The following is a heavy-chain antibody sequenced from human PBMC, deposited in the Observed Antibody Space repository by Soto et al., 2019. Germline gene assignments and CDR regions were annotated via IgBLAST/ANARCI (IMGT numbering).Heavy chain of an antibody. V-gene: IGHV3-30-3*01. J-gene: IGHJ4*02. CDR3: ARVGGDKRGFDY. CDR1: GFTFSSYA. D-gene: IGHD2-21*02. CDR2: ISYDGSNK. Sequence: QVQLVESGGGVVQPGRSLRLSCAASGFTFSSYAMHWVRQAPGKGLEWVAVISYDGSNKYYADSVKGRFTISRDNSKNTLYLQMNSLRAEDTAVYYCARVGGDKRGFDYWGQGTLVTVSS.